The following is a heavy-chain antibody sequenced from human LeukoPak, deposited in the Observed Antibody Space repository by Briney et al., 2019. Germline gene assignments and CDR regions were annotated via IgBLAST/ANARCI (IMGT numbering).Heavy chain of an antibody. CDR3: ERGVTSWPQGPYHFDY. CDR2: IESNGNEK. CDR1: GFTFSDYT. J-gene: IGHJ4*02. Sequence: PGGSLRLSCAVSGFTFSDYTMNWVRQAPGKGLEWVASIESNGNEKYSSDSLKDRFTISRDNSKNTLYLQLHTVRPEDTAVFYCERGVTSWPQGPYHFDYWGQGILITVSS. V-gene: IGHV3-30*02. D-gene: IGHD2-2*01.